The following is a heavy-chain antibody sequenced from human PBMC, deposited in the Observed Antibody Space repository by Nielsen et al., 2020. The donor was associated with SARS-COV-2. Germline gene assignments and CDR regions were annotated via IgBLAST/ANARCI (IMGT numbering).Heavy chain of an antibody. CDR3: AKGQGIAVAGTGLDY. D-gene: IGHD6-19*01. CDR2: INPGGETT. V-gene: IGHV1-46*01. Sequence: WVGQAPGQGLEWMGRINPGGETTNYAQMFQGRVTMARDTSTSTVYMELSSLRSEDTAVYYCAKGQGIAVAGTGLDYWGQGTLVTVSS. J-gene: IGHJ4*02.